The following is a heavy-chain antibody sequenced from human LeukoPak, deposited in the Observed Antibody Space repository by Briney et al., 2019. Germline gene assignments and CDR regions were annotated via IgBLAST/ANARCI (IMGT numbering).Heavy chain of an antibody. Sequence: PSETLSLTCTVSGGSISSSSYYWGWIRQPPGKGLEWIGSIYYSGSTNYNPSLKSRVTISVDTSKNQFSLKLSSVTAADTAVYYCARGRGRYNWNDDIYYYYMHVWGKGTTVTVSS. V-gene: IGHV4-39*07. CDR3: ARGRGRYNWNDDIYYYYMHV. CDR1: GGSISSSSYY. D-gene: IGHD1-1*01. J-gene: IGHJ6*03. CDR2: IYYSGST.